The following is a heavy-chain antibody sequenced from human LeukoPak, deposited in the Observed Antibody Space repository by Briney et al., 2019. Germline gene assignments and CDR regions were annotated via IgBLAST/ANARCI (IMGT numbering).Heavy chain of an antibody. V-gene: IGHV3-73*01. D-gene: IGHD3-10*01. Sequence: PGGSLKLSCAASGFTFSGSAMHWVRQASGKGLEWVGRIRSKANSYATAYAASVKGRFTISRDDSKNTAYLQMNSLKTEDTAVYYCTATYYYGSGSYFTPDYPGQGTLVTVSS. CDR3: TATYYYGSGSYFTPDY. CDR1: GFTFSGSA. CDR2: IRSKANSYAT. J-gene: IGHJ4*02.